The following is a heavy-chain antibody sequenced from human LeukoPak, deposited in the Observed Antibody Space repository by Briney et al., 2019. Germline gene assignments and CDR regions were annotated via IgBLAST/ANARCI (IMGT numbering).Heavy chain of an antibody. V-gene: IGHV1-18*01. CDR3: ARDRQGIMITFGGVTVSDY. CDR2: ISAYNGNT. D-gene: IGHD3-16*02. Sequence: ASVKVSCKASGYTFTSYGISWVRQAPGQGLEGVGWISAYNGNTNYAQKLQGRVTMTTDTSTSTAYMELRSLRSDDTAVYYCARDRQGIMITFGGVTVSDYWGQGTLVTVSS. J-gene: IGHJ4*02. CDR1: GYTFTSYG.